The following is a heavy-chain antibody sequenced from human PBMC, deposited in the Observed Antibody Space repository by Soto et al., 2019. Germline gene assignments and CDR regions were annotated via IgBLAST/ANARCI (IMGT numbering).Heavy chain of an antibody. Sequence: QVQLVESGGGVVQPGRSLRLSCAASGFIFSTYGMHWVRQAPGKGLEWVALVSYDGRNKYYADSVKGRFTISRDNSKNTMYLQMNSLRVEDTAVYYCAKDWTTTTVTTNRFGPWGQGTLVTVSS. CDR1: GFIFSTYG. V-gene: IGHV3-30*18. D-gene: IGHD4-4*01. CDR2: VSYDGRNK. CDR3: AKDWTTTTVTTNRFGP. J-gene: IGHJ5*02.